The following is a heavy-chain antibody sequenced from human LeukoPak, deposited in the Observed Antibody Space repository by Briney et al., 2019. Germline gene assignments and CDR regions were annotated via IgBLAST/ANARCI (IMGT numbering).Heavy chain of an antibody. CDR1: GYTFTSYG. V-gene: IGHV1-18*01. J-gene: IGHJ3*02. CDR2: ISAYNGNT. CDR3: ARDSHEFDI. Sequence: ASVKVSCKASGYTFTSYGISWVRQAPGQGLEWMGWISAYNGNTNYAQKLQGRVTITADESTSTAYMELSSLRSEDTAVYYCARDSHEFDIWGQGTMVTVSS.